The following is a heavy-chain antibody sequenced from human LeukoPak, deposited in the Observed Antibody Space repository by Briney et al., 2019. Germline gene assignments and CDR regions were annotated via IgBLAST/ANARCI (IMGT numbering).Heavy chain of an antibody. D-gene: IGHD2-2*01. Sequence: ASVKVSCKVSGYTLTELSMHWVRQAPGKGLEWMGGFDPEDGETIYAQKFQGRVTMTEDTSTDTAYMELSSLRSEDTAVYYCATGPVVPPHFDYWGQGTLVTVSS. CDR3: ATGPVVPPHFDY. J-gene: IGHJ4*02. V-gene: IGHV1-24*01. CDR2: FDPEDGET. CDR1: GYTLTELS.